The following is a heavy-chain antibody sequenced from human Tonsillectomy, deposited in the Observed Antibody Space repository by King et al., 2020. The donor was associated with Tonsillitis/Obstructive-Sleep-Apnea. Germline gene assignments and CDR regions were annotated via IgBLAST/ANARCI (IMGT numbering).Heavy chain of an antibody. CDR3: ARHGGAIFGVAAYMDY. Sequence: VQLQESGPGLVKPSETLSLTCTVSGGSISRYYWTWIRQPPGKGLEWIGYTYYSGNTNYNPSLKSRVTISVDTSKNQFSLKLISVTAADTAVYYCARHGGAIFGVAAYMDYWGQGTTVTVSS. CDR1: GGSISRYY. D-gene: IGHD3-3*01. V-gene: IGHV4-59*08. CDR2: TYYSGNT. J-gene: IGHJ6*03.